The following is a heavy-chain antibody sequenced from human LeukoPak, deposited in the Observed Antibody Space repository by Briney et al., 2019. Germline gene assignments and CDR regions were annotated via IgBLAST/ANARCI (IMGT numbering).Heavy chain of an antibody. CDR3: ARERYGYFDY. CDR2: ISWNSGSI. CDR1: GFTFDDYA. J-gene: IGHJ4*02. Sequence: PGRSLRLSCAASGFTFDDYAMHWVRQAPGKGLEWVSGISWNSGSIGYADSVKGRFTISRDNAKNSLYLQMNSLRAADTAVYYCARERYGYFDYWGQGTLVTVSS. V-gene: IGHV3-9*01. D-gene: IGHD3-9*01.